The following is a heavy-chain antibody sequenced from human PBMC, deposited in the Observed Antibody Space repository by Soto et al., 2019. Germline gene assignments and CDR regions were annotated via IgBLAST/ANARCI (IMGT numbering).Heavy chain of an antibody. CDR2: ISGSGGDT. V-gene: IGHV3-23*01. D-gene: IGHD4-17*01. CDR1: GFTFSTYA. J-gene: IGHJ3*02. CDR3: ARPRGYGVFDAYEI. Sequence: GGSLRLSCAASGFTFSTYAMNWVRQAPGKGLEWVSAISGSGGDTFYADSVKGRFTISRDNSIGTLYLQMSRLRTEDTAIYYCARPRGYGVFDAYEIWGQGAMVTVSS.